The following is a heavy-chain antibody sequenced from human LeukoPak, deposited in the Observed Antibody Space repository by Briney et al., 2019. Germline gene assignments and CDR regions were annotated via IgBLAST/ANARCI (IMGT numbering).Heavy chain of an antibody. CDR2: IYYSGST. V-gene: IGHV4-59*12. CDR1: GGSISSYY. Sequence: SETLSLTCTVSGGSISSYYWSWIRQPPGKGLEWIGYIYYSGSTNYNPSLKSRVTISVDTSKNQFSLKLSSVTAADTVVYYCARGLPAVTTVTTFDYWGQGTLVTVSS. J-gene: IGHJ4*02. D-gene: IGHD4-17*01. CDR3: ARGLPAVTTVTTFDY.